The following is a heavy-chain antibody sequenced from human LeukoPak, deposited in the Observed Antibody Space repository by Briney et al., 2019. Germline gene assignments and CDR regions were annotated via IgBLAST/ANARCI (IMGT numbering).Heavy chain of an antibody. D-gene: IGHD4-17*01. J-gene: IGHJ3*02. V-gene: IGHV5-51*01. CDR1: GYSFTSYW. CDR2: IYPGDSDT. Sequence: GESLKISCKGSGYSFTSYWIGWVRQMPGKGLEWMGIIYPGDSDTRYRPSFQGQVTISADKSISTAYLQWSSLKASDTAMYYCARRNVPLSTVTLRSDAFDIWGQGTMVTVSS. CDR3: ARRNVPLSTVTLRSDAFDI.